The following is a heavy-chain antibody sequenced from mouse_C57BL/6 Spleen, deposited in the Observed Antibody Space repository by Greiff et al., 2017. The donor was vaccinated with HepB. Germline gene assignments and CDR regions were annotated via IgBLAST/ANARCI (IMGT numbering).Heavy chain of an antibody. Sequence: EVMLVESGGGLVKPGGSLKLSCAASGFTFSDYGMHWVRQAPEKGLEWVAYISSGSSTIYYADTVKGRFTISRDNAKNTLFLQMTSLRSEDTAMYYCARRDYYGSSYEGWYFDVWGTGTTVTVSS. CDR1: GFTFSDYG. D-gene: IGHD1-1*01. V-gene: IGHV5-17*01. CDR2: ISSGSSTI. J-gene: IGHJ1*03. CDR3: ARRDYYGSSYEGWYFDV.